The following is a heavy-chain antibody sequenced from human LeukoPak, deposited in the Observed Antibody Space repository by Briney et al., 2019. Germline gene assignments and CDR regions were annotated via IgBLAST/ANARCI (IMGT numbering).Heavy chain of an antibody. D-gene: IGHD1-26*01. CDR2: MYYSGST. CDR3: ARLASGSYGPLTPFDY. J-gene: IGHJ4*02. V-gene: IGHV4-61*08. Sequence: SETLSLTCTVSGGSISSADYYWSWIRQPTGKGLEWFGDMYYSGSTNYNPSLKSRVTISVDTSKNQFSLRLSSVTAADTAVYYSARLASGSYGPLTPFDYWGQGTLVTVSS. CDR1: GGSISSADYY.